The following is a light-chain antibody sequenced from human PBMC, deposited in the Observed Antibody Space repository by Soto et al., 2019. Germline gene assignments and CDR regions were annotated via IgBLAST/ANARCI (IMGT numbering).Light chain of an antibody. CDR1: QSFSNNY. CDR3: QQRSNWSGIT. V-gene: IGKV3D-20*02. Sequence: EIVLTQSPCTLSLSPGERSTLSCSSIQSFSNNYLAWYQQKPGQAPRLLIYDASNRATGIPARFSGSGSGTDFTLTISSLEPEDFAVYYCQQRSNWSGITFGQGTRLQI. CDR2: DAS. J-gene: IGKJ5*01.